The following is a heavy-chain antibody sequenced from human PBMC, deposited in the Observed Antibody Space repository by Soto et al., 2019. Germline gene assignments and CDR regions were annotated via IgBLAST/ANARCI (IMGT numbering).Heavy chain of an antibody. D-gene: IGHD5-18*01. CDR1: GFTFSSYW. V-gene: IGHV3-7*05. CDR3: ASLAAMAHYYYYGMDV. Sequence: EVQLVESGGGLVQPGGSLRLSCAASGFTFSSYWMSWVRQAPGKGLEWVANIKQDGSEKYYVDSVKGRFTISRDNAKNSLYLQINSLRAEDTAVYYCASLAAMAHYYYYGMDVWGQGTTVTVSS. J-gene: IGHJ6*02. CDR2: IKQDGSEK.